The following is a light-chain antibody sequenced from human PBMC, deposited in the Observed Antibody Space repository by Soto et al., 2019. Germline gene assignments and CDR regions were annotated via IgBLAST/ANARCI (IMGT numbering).Light chain of an antibody. CDR3: HQYNNWPLT. V-gene: IGKV3-15*01. CDR1: QNVNTN. CDR2: SAS. J-gene: IGKJ4*01. Sequence: EIVMTQSPATLSVSPGERATLSCRASQNVNTNLVWFQQKPGQAPRLLIYSASTRATGIPARFSGSGSGTAFTLTISGLQSEDFAVYYCHQYNNWPLTFGGGTKVEIK.